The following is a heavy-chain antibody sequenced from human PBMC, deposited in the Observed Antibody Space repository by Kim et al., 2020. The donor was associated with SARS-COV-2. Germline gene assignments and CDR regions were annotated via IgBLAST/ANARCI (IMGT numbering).Heavy chain of an antibody. D-gene: IGHD6-19*01. CDR2: IYSGGST. Sequence: GGSLRLSCAASGFTVSSNYMSWVRQAPGKGLEWVSVIYSGGSTYYADSVKGRFTISRDNSKNTLYLQMNSLRAEDTAVYYCARGLSSSGWYGGDYFDYWGQGTLVTVSS. J-gene: IGHJ4*02. V-gene: IGHV3-53*01. CDR1: GFTVSSNY. CDR3: ARGLSSSGWYGGDYFDY.